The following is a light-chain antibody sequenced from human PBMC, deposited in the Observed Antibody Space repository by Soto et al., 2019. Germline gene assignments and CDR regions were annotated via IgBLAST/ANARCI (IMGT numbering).Light chain of an antibody. Sequence: DIVLTQSPATLSLSPGERATLSCRASQSIMYYLAWYQQRPGQAPRLLIYDASNRATGIPARFSGSGSGTDFTLTISSLEPEDFAIYYYQHRTNWPPMYTFGQGTELEI. CDR1: QSIMYY. CDR3: QHRTNWPPMYT. V-gene: IGKV3-11*01. J-gene: IGKJ2*01. CDR2: DAS.